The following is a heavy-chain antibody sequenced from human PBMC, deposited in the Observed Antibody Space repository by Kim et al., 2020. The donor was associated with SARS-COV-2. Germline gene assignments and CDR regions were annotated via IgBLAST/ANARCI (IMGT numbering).Heavy chain of an antibody. CDR1: RFTFSSYT. D-gene: IGHD2-15*01. V-gene: IGHV3-21*01. CDR2: ISTGSVYI. Sequence: GGSLRLSCAASRFTFSSYTMSWVRQAPGKGLEWVSSISTGSVYIYYADSVRGRFTISRDNAKNSLYLQMNSLRAEDTAVYYCAIGRFVSGGGCYFDNWGQGTLVTVSS. CDR3: AIGRFVSGGGCYFDN. J-gene: IGHJ4*02.